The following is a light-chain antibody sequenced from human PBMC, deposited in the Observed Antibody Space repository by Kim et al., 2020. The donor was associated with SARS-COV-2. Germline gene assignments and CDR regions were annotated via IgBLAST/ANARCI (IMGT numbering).Light chain of an antibody. CDR2: GAS. V-gene: IGKV3-20*01. J-gene: IGKJ4*01. Sequence: EIVLTQSPGTLSLSLGERATLSCRASRSVSSSYLAWYQQKPGQAPRLLMYGASSRATGIPDRLSGSGSGTDFTLTISRLEPEDFAVYYCQQYGSSPFTFGGGTKVDIK. CDR3: QQYGSSPFT. CDR1: RSVSSSY.